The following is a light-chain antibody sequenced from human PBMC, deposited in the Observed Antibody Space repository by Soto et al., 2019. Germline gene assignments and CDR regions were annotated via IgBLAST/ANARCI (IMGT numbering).Light chain of an antibody. Sequence: DDQITRSPSTLSASVGDRVTITCRASQSISSWLAWYQQKLGRAPRLLIYDASSLESGVPSRFSGSGYGTEFTLTISSLQPDDFATYYCQHYSLCSSATFGGGSK. CDR2: DAS. V-gene: IGKV1-5*01. CDR3: QHYSLCSSAT. J-gene: IGKJ4*01. CDR1: QSISSW.